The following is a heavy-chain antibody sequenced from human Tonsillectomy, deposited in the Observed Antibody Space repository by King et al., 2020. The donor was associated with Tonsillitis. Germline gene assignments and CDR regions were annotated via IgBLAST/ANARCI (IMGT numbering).Heavy chain of an antibody. V-gene: IGHV5-51*01. CDR3: ARVYYDILTGYDPLDY. D-gene: IGHD3-9*01. J-gene: IGHJ4*02. Sequence: QLVQSGAEVKKPGESLKISCKGSGYSFTSYWIGWVRQMPGKGLECMGIIYAGDSETRYSPSFQGQVTISADKSISTAYLQWSSLKASDTAMYYCARVYYDILTGYDPLDYWGQGTLVTVSS. CDR1: GYSFTSYW. CDR2: IYAGDSET.